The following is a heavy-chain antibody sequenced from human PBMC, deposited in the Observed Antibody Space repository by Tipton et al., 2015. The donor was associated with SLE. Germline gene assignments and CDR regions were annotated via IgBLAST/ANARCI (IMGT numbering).Heavy chain of an antibody. CDR3: ASFYNTSGYA. Sequence: SLRLSCITSGFTFSAYWISWVRQAPGKGLEWVANINEDGSEKNYVESVKGRFTISRDNAKNSLFLQMNSLRVEDTAMYFCASFYNTSGYAWGQGTMVIVSS. D-gene: IGHD3-22*01. J-gene: IGHJ3*01. CDR2: INEDGSEK. CDR1: GFTFSAYW. V-gene: IGHV3-7*01.